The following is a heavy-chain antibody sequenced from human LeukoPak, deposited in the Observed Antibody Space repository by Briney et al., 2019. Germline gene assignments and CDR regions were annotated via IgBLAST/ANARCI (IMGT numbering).Heavy chain of an antibody. CDR3: ARDKGEYYYDRKSGWFDP. CDR1: GFTFSNYA. V-gene: IGHV3-23*01. CDR2: IYASGDNT. J-gene: IGHJ5*02. D-gene: IGHD3-22*01. Sequence: GGSLRLSCAASGFTFSNYAVTWVRQAPGRGLEWVSGIYASGDNTYYADSVKGRFTMSRDNSKNTVYLQMNSLRDEDTAVYYCARDKGEYYYDRKSGWFDPWGQGTLVTVSS.